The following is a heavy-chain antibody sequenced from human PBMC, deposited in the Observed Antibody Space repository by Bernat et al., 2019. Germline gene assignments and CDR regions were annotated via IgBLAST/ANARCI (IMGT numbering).Heavy chain of an antibody. CDR3: ARWCCSSTSCYAGYYYYYGMDV. V-gene: IGHV3-21*01. D-gene: IGHD2-2*01. CDR1: GFTFSSYS. J-gene: IGHJ6*02. CDR2: ISSSSSYI. Sequence: EVQLVESGGGLVKPGGSLRLSCAASGFTFSSYSMNWVRQAPGKGLEWVSSISSSSSYIYYADSVKGRFTISRDNAKNSLYLQMNSLRAEDTAVYYWARWCCSSTSCYAGYYYYYGMDVWGQGTTVTVSS.